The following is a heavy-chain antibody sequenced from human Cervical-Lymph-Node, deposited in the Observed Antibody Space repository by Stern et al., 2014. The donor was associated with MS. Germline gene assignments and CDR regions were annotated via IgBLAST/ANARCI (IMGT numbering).Heavy chain of an antibody. V-gene: IGHV7-4-1*02. CDR1: GYTFTGYS. CDR3: ARFVDNTMGRVFDY. Sequence: MQLVESGSELKKPGASVKVSCKASGYTFTGYSMNLVRQAPGQGLEWMGWINTNTGNPTYAQGFTGRFVFSLDTSVSTTYLQISSLKAEDTGVYFCARFVDNTMGRVFDYWGQGTQVTVSS. D-gene: IGHD3-10*01. CDR2: INTNTGNP. J-gene: IGHJ4*02.